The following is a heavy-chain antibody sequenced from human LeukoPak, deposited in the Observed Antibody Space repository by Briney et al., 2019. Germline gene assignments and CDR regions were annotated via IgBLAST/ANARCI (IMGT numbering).Heavy chain of an antibody. D-gene: IGHD3-3*01. CDR2: IYYSGST. CDR3: ASAYDCWTTFDY. CDR1: GGSISSYY. V-gene: IGHV4-59*01. J-gene: IGHJ4*02. Sequence: KPSETLSLTCTVSGGSISSYYWSWIRQPPGKGLEWIGYIYYSGSTNYNPSLKSRVTISVDTSKNQFSLKLSSVTAADTAVYYCASAYDCWTTFDYWGQGTLVTVSS.